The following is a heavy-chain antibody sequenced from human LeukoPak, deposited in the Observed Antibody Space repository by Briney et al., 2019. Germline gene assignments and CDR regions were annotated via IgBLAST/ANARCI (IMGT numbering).Heavy chain of an antibody. Sequence: GGSLRLSCEASGFTFDDYGMSWVRQAPGKGLEWVSFIYSGGNTYYADSVKGRFTISRDNSKNTVHLQMNSLRAEDTAMYYCARRAGDYSHPYDYWGQGTLVTVSS. CDR1: GFTFDDYG. J-gene: IGHJ4*02. CDR2: IYSGGNT. CDR3: ARRAGDYSHPYDY. V-gene: IGHV3-53*01. D-gene: IGHD3-22*01.